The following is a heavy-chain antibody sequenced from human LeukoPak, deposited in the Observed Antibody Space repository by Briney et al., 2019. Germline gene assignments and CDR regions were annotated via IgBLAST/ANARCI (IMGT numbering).Heavy chain of an antibody. CDR2: IYYGGST. J-gene: IGHJ5*02. CDR3: ARHGFYGSGSYRSTWFDP. D-gene: IGHD3-10*01. V-gene: IGHV4-39*01. CDR1: GGSISTSSYY. Sequence: SETLSITCTVSGGSISTSSYYWGWIRQPPGNGLEHIGSIYYGGSTYYNPSLRSRVTISVDTSKNQFSLNLSPVTAADTAVYYCARHGFYGSGSYRSTWFDPWGQGTLVTVSS.